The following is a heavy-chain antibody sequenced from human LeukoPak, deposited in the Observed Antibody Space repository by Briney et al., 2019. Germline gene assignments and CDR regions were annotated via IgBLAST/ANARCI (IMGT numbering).Heavy chain of an antibody. J-gene: IGHJ6*03. Sequence: PSETLSLTCTVSGGSISSSSYYWGWIRQPPGKGLEWIGSIYYSGSTYYNPSLKSRVAMSVDTSKNQFSLKLSSVTAADTAVYYCAREGYQLVSGDFYYYMDVWGKGTTVTVSS. CDR1: GGSISSSSYY. CDR2: IYYSGST. D-gene: IGHD2-2*01. CDR3: AREGYQLVSGDFYYYMDV. V-gene: IGHV4-39*07.